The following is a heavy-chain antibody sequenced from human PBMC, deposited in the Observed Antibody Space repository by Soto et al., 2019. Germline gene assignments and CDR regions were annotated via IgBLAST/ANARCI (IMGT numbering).Heavy chain of an antibody. D-gene: IGHD2-15*01. CDR3: ARIGWGGTSFDY. Sequence: QVQLQESGPGLVKPSETLSLTCTVSGGSVSSGSYYWRWIRQPPGPGLEWIGYIYYSGSTNYNPSLKSRVTISVDTSKNQFSLKLSSVTAADTAVYYCARIGWGGTSFDYWGQGTLVTVSS. CDR1: GGSVSSGSYY. J-gene: IGHJ4*02. V-gene: IGHV4-61*01. CDR2: IYYSGST.